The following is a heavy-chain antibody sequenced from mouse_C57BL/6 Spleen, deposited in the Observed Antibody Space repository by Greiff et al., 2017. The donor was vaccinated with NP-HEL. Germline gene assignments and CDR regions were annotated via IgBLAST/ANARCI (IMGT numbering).Heavy chain of an antibody. Sequence: QVQLKQSGAELVRPGASVTLSCKASGYTFTDYEMHWVKQTPVHGLEWIGAIDPETGGTAYNQKFKGKAILTADKSSSTAYMELRSLTSEDSAVYYCTRGGLPAYWGQGTLVTVSA. CDR1: GYTFTDYE. CDR3: TRGGLPAY. V-gene: IGHV1-15*01. J-gene: IGHJ3*01. D-gene: IGHD1-1*02. CDR2: IDPETGGT.